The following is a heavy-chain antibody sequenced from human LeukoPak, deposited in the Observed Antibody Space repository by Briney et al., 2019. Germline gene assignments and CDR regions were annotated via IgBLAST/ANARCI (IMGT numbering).Heavy chain of an antibody. CDR1: GFTFSSYG. V-gene: IGHV3-33*01. CDR3: ARDHTVTPGLYY. Sequence: PGRSLRLSCAASGFTFSSYGMNWVRQAPGKGLEWVAIIWHDGSNEDYADSVKGRFTISRDNSKNTLYLQMNSLRADDTAVYYSARDHTVTPGLYYGGQGTLVTVSS. J-gene: IGHJ4*02. D-gene: IGHD4-11*01. CDR2: IWHDGSNE.